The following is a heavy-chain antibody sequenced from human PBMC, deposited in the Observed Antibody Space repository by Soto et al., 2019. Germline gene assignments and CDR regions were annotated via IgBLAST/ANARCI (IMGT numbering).Heavy chain of an antibody. CDR2: IIPIFGTA. CDR3: ATLYYYDSSGYYDAFDI. V-gene: IGHV1-69*13. CDR1: GGTFSSYA. Sequence: SVKVSCKASGGTFSSYAISWVRQAPGQGLEWMGGIIPIFGTANYAQKFQGRVTITADESTSTAYMELSSLRSEDTAVYYCATLYYYDSSGYYDAFDIWGQGTMVTVSS. D-gene: IGHD3-22*01. J-gene: IGHJ3*02.